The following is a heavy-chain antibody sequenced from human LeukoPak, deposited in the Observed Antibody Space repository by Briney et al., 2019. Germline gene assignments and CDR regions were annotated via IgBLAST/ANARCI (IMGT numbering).Heavy chain of an antibody. V-gene: IGHV3-21*01. J-gene: IGHJ4*02. CDR1: GFTFSSYS. CDR3: ARDPLSYNILTGYDYPGAFDY. D-gene: IGHD3-9*01. Sequence: PGGSLRLSCAASGFTFSSYSVNWVRQAPGKGLEWVSYISSSSTYIYHADSVKGRFTISRDNAKNSLYLQMNSLRAEDTAVYYCARDPLSYNILTGYDYPGAFDYWGQGTLVTVSS. CDR2: ISSSSTYI.